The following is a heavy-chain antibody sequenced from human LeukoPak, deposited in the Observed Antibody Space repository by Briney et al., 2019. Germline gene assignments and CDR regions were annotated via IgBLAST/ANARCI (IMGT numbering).Heavy chain of an antibody. V-gene: IGHV1-18*01. Sequence: SEKVSCKASGYTFTSYGVGWVRRAPGQGLEEMGWMSDYNGNTNYAQKLQGRVTITTETSTTTAHKELRSLRSDDRAGYCCARESGIVGAQSDAFDIWGQGTMVTVSS. J-gene: IGHJ3*02. CDR1: GYTFTSYG. D-gene: IGHD1-26*01. CDR2: MSDYNGNT. CDR3: ARESGIVGAQSDAFDI.